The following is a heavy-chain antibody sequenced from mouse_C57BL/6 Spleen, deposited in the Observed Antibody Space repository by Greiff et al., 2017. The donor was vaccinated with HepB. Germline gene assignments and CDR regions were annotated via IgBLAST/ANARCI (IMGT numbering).Heavy chain of an antibody. CDR2: IDPETGGT. CDR3: TSRAYGSSPSDWYFDV. J-gene: IGHJ1*03. Sequence: QVQLQQSGAELVRPGASVTLSCKASGYTFTDYEMHWVKQTPVHGLEWIGAIDPETGGTAYNQKFKGKAILTADKSSSTAYMELRSLTSEDSAVYYCTSRAYGSSPSDWYFDVWGTGTTVTVSS. CDR1: GYTFTDYE. V-gene: IGHV1-15*01. D-gene: IGHD1-1*01.